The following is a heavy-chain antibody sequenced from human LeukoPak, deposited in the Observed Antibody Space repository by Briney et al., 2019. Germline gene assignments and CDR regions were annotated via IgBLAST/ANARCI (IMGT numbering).Heavy chain of an antibody. V-gene: IGHV3-30-3*01. Sequence: GGSLRLSCAASGFTFSNYAMHWVRQAPGKGLEWVAVISYDGSNKYYADSVKGRFTISRDNSKNTLYLQMNSLRAEDTAVYYRARSIAVAGTFFDYWGQGTLVTVSS. CDR3: ARSIAVAGTFFDY. J-gene: IGHJ4*02. CDR1: GFTFSNYA. CDR2: ISYDGSNK. D-gene: IGHD6-19*01.